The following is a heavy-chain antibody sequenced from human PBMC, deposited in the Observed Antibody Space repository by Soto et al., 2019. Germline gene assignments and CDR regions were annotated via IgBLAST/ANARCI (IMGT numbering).Heavy chain of an antibody. V-gene: IGHV3-74*01. D-gene: IGHD2-15*01. Sequence: EVQLVESGGVSVQPGVSLRLSCTASGFTLSNYWMHWVRHAPGKGLVWVSRINTDGSTTTYADSVKGRFTISRDNAKNTLYLQRNSLRDEDTAVYYCVRIRRGDGYSFGYWGQGTLVTVSS. J-gene: IGHJ4*02. CDR1: GFTLSNYW. CDR3: VRIRRGDGYSFGY. CDR2: INTDGSTT.